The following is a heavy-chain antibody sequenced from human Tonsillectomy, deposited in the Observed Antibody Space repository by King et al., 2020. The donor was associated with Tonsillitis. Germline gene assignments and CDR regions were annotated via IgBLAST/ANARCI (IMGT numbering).Heavy chain of an antibody. J-gene: IGHJ4*02. CDR3: AKTPQDGEIVPDYFDY. CDR2: ISYDGEIK. CDR1: GFNFSSYA. D-gene: IGHD4-17*01. V-gene: IGHV3-33*03. Sequence: VQLVESGGRVVQPGRSLRLSCATSGFNFSSYALHWVRQAPGKGLEWVAIISYDGEIKYYADYVKGRFNISRDNTKNRLYLQMNSLRGDDAGVYYCAKTPQDGEIVPDYFDYWGQGTQVSVSS.